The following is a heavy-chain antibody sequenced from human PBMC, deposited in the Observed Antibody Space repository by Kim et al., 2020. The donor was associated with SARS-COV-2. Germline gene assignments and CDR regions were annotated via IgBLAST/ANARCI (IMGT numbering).Heavy chain of an antibody. CDR1: GFTFSNYW. CDR2: INGDGSST. CDR3: ARGSGGYSWLDY. V-gene: IGHV3-74*01. D-gene: IGHD1-26*01. Sequence: GGSLRLSCAAPGFTFSNYWMHWVRQGPGKGLVWVSRINGDGSSTNYADSVKGRFTISRDNAKNTLYLQMNSLRADDTAVYYCARGSGGYSWLDYWGQGTLVTVSS. J-gene: IGHJ4*02.